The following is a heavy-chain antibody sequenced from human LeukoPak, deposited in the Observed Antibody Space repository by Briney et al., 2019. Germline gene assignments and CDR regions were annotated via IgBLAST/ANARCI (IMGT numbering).Heavy chain of an antibody. CDR3: AKRRGLELLYYYYMDV. V-gene: IGHV3-7*03. CDR1: GFTFSSYW. D-gene: IGHD1-7*01. Sequence: GGSLRLSCAASGFTFSSYWMSWVRQAPGKGLEWVANIKQDGSEKYYVDSVKGRFTISRDNAKNSLYLQMNSLRAEDTAVYYCAKRRGLELLYYYYMDVWGKGTTVTVSS. CDR2: IKQDGSEK. J-gene: IGHJ6*03.